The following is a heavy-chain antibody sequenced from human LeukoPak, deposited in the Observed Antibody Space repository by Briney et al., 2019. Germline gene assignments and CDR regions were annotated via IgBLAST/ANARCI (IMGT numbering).Heavy chain of an antibody. J-gene: IGHJ5*02. CDR1: GFTVSSNY. Sequence: GGSLRLSCAASGFTVSSNYMSWVRQAPGNGLEWVLVIYSGGSTYYADSVKGRFTISRDNSKNTLYLQMNSLRAEDTAVYYCARENSYNWFDPWGQGTLVTVSS. CDR2: IYSGGST. CDR3: ARENSYNWFDP. D-gene: IGHD4-4*01. V-gene: IGHV3-66*01.